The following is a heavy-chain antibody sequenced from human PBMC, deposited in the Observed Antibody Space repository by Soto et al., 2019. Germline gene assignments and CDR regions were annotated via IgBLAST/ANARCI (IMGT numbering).Heavy chain of an antibody. CDR1: GGSISSYY. J-gene: IGHJ4*02. Sequence: SEPLRLTCTVSGGSISSYYWSWIRQPPGKGLEWIGHIYYNGNTNYNPSLKSRVTILVDTSKNQFSLKLSSVTAADTAVYYCARDHCTSCHCQQFDSWGQGTLVTSPQ. V-gene: IGHV4-59*01. CDR3: ARDHCTSCHCQQFDS. D-gene: IGHD2-2*01. CDR2: IYYNGNT.